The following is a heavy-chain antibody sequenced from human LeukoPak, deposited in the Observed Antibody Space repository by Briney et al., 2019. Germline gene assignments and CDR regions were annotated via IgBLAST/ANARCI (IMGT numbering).Heavy chain of an antibody. J-gene: IGHJ4*02. D-gene: IGHD1-26*01. CDR3: ARDLGRWDLGD. V-gene: IGHV3-48*03. CDR2: ITSSGSTI. CDR1: GFTFSSYE. Sequence: GGSLRVSCAASGFTFSSYEMNWVRQAPGKGLEWVSYITSSGSTIYYADSVKGRFTISRDNAKNSLYLQMNSLRAEDTAVYYCARDLGRWDLGDWGQGTLVTVSS.